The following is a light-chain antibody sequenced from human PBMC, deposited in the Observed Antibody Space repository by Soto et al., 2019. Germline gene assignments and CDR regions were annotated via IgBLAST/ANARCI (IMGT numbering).Light chain of an antibody. CDR2: GAS. CDR3: QQYGSSPRT. V-gene: IGKV1-8*01. Sequence: ALRENQSPSSFAASTGDSVTITCGASQRIRSYLAWYQQKPGKAPKLLIYGASSRATGIPDRFSGSGSGTDFTLTISRLEPEDFAVYYCQQYGSSPRTFGKGTKVGI. J-gene: IGKJ1*01. CDR1: QRIRSY.